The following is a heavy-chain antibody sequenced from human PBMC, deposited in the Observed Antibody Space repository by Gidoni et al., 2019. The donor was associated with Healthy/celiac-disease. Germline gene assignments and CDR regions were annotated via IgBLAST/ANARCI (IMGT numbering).Heavy chain of an antibody. Sequence: EVQLVQSGAEVKKPGESLRISCKGSGSSFTSYWISWVRQMPGKGLDWMGRIDPSDSYTTYSPSFQGHVTISADKSISTAYLQWSSLKASDTAMYYCARHERAVAGRKSLFYWGQGTLVTVSS. CDR3: ARHERAVAGRKSLFY. V-gene: IGHV5-10-1*03. CDR2: IDPSDSYT. D-gene: IGHD6-19*01. J-gene: IGHJ4*02. CDR1: GSSFTSYW.